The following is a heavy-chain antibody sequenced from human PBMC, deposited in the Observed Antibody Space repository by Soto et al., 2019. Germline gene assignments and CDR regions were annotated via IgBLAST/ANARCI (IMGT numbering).Heavy chain of an antibody. CDR2: ISGSGDTT. CDR3: VKDLRYASGSFYPGGGMDV. D-gene: IGHD3-10*01. Sequence: EVQLLDSGGDSGQSGESLRLSCAVSGFTLSGYAVNWVRQAPGKGLEWVSTISGSGDTTFYADSVKGRFIISRDNSKNTVSLQMNSLRVEDTAVYHCVKDLRYASGSFYPGGGMDVWGQGTTVTVSS. J-gene: IGHJ6*02. CDR1: GFTLSGYA. V-gene: IGHV3-23*01.